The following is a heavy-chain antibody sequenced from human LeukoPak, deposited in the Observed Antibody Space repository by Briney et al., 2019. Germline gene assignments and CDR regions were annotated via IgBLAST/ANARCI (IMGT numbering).Heavy chain of an antibody. J-gene: IGHJ6*02. CDR1: GFTFSSYW. CDR3: ARDGAGSGGYYYGMDV. Sequence: GGSLRLSCAASGFTFSSYWMNWARQAPGKGLEWVASINHNGNVNYYVDSVKGRFTISRDNAKNSLYLQMNSLRAEDTAVYYCARDGAGSGGYYYGMDVWGRGTTVTVSS. D-gene: IGHD3-10*01. CDR2: INHNGNVN. V-gene: IGHV3-7*01.